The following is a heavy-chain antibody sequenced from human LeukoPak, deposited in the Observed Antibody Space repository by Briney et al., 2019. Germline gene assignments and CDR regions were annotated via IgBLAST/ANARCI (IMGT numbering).Heavy chain of an antibody. CDR3: ARSLGNYYDSSGYLYFQH. CDR2: ISAYNGNT. CDR1: GYTFTSYG. D-gene: IGHD3-22*01. V-gene: IGHV1-18*01. J-gene: IGHJ1*01. Sequence: ASVKVSCKASGYTFTSYGISWVRQAPGQGLEWMGWISAYNGNTNYAQKLQGRVTMTTDTSTSTAYMELSSLRSEDTAVYYCARSLGNYYDSSGYLYFQHWGQGTLVTVSS.